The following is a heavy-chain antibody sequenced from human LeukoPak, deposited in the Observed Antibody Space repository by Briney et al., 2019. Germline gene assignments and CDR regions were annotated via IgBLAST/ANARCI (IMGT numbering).Heavy chain of an antibody. J-gene: IGHJ2*01. Sequence: GGSLRLSCAASGFTFSSYSMNWVRQAPGKGLEWVSSISSSSSYIHYADSVKGRFTISRDNAKNSLYLQMNSLRAEDTAVYYCARPNCSSTSCYTDWYFDLWGRGTLVTVSS. V-gene: IGHV3-21*01. D-gene: IGHD2-2*02. CDR3: ARPNCSSTSCYTDWYFDL. CDR1: GFTFSSYS. CDR2: ISSSSSYI.